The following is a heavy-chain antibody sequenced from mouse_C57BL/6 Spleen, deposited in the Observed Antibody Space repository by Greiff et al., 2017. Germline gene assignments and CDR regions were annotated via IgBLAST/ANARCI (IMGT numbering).Heavy chain of an antibody. D-gene: IGHD2-5*01. J-gene: IGHJ2*01. CDR2: IDPENGDT. Sequence: VQLKQSGAELVRPGASVKLSCTASGFNIKDDYMHWVKQRPEQGLEWIGWIDPENGDTEYASKFQGKATITADTSSNTAYLQLSSLTSEDTAVYYCTTDSNYYFDYWGQGTTLTVSS. CDR3: TTDSNYYFDY. CDR1: GFNIKDDY. V-gene: IGHV14-4*01.